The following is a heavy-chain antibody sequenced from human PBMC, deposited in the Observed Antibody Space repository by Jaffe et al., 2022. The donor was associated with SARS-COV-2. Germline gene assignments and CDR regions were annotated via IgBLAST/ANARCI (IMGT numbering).Heavy chain of an antibody. CDR3: AREISNYYGSGSYYQDYYYYMDV. CDR1: GFTFSDYN. V-gene: IGHV3-21*01. Sequence: EVQLVESGGGLVKPGGSLRLSCAASGFTFSDYNMNWVRQAPGKGLEWVSSITDTSNFLYYADSVKGRFTISRDNAENSLYLQMNSLRAEDTAIYYCAREISNYYGSGSYYQDYYYYMDVWGKGTTVTVSS. CDR2: ITDTSNFL. J-gene: IGHJ6*03. D-gene: IGHD3-10*01.